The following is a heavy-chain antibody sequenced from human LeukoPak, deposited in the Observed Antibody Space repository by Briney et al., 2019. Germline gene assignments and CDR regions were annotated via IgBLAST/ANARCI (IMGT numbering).Heavy chain of an antibody. J-gene: IGHJ4*02. D-gene: IGHD3-22*01. Sequence: GGSLRLSCAASGFTFSSYSMNWVRQAPGKGLEWVSSISSSSYIYYADSVKGRFTISRDNAKNSLYLQMNSLRAEDTAVYYCARGTYSSGYVYWGQGTLVTVSS. CDR1: GFTFSSYS. CDR2: ISSSSYI. CDR3: ARGTYSSGYVY. V-gene: IGHV3-21*01.